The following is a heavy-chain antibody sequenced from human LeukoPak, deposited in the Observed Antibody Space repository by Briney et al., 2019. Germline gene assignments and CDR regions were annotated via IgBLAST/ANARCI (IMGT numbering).Heavy chain of an antibody. V-gene: IGHV1-46*01. Sequence: GASVKVSCKASGYTFTSYYIHWVRQAPGQGLEWMGIINPSGGSTTYAQKFRGRVTMTRDTSTSTVYMELSSLRSEDTAVYYCARDLGLQIYTSSWYPSFDYWGQGTLVTVSS. CDR1: GYTFTSYY. CDR3: ARDLGLQIYTSSWYPSFDY. CDR2: INPSGGST. D-gene: IGHD6-13*01. J-gene: IGHJ4*02.